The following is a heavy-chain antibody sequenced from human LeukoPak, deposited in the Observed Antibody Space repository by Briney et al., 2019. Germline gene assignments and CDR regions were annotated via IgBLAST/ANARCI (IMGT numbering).Heavy chain of an antibody. CDR2: IYYSGST. Sequence: SETLSLTCTVSGGSISSYYWSWIRQPPGNGLEWIGYIYYSGSTNYNPSLMSRVTISVDTSKNQFSLKLSSVTAADTAVYYCAREALDTVVPASGAFDIWGQGTMVTVSS. CDR3: AREALDTVVPASGAFDI. CDR1: GGSISSYY. D-gene: IGHD4-23*01. V-gene: IGHV4-59*01. J-gene: IGHJ3*02.